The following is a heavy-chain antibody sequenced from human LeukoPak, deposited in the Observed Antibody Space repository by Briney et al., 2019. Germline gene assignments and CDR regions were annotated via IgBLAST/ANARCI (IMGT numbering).Heavy chain of an antibody. V-gene: IGHV3-21*01. Sequence: GGSLRLSCAASGFTFTSYSMHWVRQAPGKGLEWVSFISSSSRYIYYADSVKGRFTISRDNARNSLHLQMNSLRAEDTAVYHCARATNDILTGYAYYFDYWGQGTLVTVSS. D-gene: IGHD3-9*01. CDR2: ISSSSRYI. CDR1: GFTFTSYS. CDR3: ARATNDILTGYAYYFDY. J-gene: IGHJ4*02.